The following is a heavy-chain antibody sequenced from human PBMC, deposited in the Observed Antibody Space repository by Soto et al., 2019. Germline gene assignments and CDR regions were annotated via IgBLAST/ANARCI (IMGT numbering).Heavy chain of an antibody. CDR2: INPNSGGT. CDR1: GYTLTELS. D-gene: IGHD6-6*01. V-gene: IGHV1-2*04. CDR3: ARGYSSSLHYMDV. J-gene: IGHJ6*03. Sequence: GASVKVSCKVSGYTLTELSMHWVRQAPGQGLEWMGWINPNSGGTNYAQKFQGWVTMTRDTSISTAYMELSRLRSDDTAVYYCARGYSSSLHYMDVWGKGTTVTVSS.